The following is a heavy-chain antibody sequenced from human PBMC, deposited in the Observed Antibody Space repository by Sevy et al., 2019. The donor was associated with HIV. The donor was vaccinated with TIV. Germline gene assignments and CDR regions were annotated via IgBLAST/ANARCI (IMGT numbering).Heavy chain of an antibody. V-gene: IGHV3-23*01. J-gene: IGHJ4*02. CDR2: ISGSGYAT. Sequence: GGSLRLSCAASGFTFDSYAMHWVRQVAGKGLEWVSTISGSGYATYYADCVKGRFIISRDTSRNTLYLKMNSLRVEDSAVYFCAKDRVTVFGVVVTFDSWGQGTLVTVSS. CDR3: AKDRVTVFGVVVTFDS. CDR1: GFTFDSYA. D-gene: IGHD3-3*01.